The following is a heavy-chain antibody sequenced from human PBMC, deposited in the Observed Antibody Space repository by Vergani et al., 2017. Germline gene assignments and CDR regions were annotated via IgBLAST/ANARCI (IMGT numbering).Heavy chain of an antibody. CDR1: GASIRSSNYY. V-gene: IGHV4-39*01. CDR2: IYYSGSN. Sequence: QLQLQESGPGLVKPSANLSLTCSVPGASIRSSNYYWGWIRQPPGKGLEWIASIYYSGSNYYNPSLKSRVTISVDTSKNQFSLKLSSVTAADTAVYFCARHSTVEWLVKLGWIDPWGQGILVTVSS. D-gene: IGHD6-19*01. CDR3: ARHSTVEWLVKLGWIDP. J-gene: IGHJ5*02.